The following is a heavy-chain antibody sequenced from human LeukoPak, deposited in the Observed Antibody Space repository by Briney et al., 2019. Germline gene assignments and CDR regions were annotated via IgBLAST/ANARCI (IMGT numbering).Heavy chain of an antibody. D-gene: IGHD3-10*01. CDR1: GFTFSSYA. J-gene: IGHJ4*02. CDR2: ISYDGSNK. CDR3: ARDKYGSGSYSFDY. V-gene: IGHV3-30*04. Sequence: GGSLRLSCAASGFTFSSYAMSWVRQAPGKGLEWVAVISYDGSNKYYADSVKGRFTISRDNSKNTLYLQMNSLRAEDTAVYYCARDKYGSGSYSFDYWGQGTLVTVSS.